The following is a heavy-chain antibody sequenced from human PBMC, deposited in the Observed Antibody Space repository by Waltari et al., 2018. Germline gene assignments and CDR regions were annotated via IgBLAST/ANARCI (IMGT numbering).Heavy chain of an antibody. V-gene: IGHV3-53*01. CDR3: ARFSHKDY. CDR2: IYSGGNA. Sequence: GFTVSNNYMSWVRQAPGKGLEWVSVIYSGGNAYYADSVKGRFTISRDNSKNTVYLQMNSLRAEDTALYYCARFSHKDYWGQGILVTVSS. CDR1: GFTVSNNY. J-gene: IGHJ4*02.